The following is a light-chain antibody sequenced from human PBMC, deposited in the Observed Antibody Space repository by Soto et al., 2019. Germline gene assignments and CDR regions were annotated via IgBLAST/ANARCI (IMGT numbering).Light chain of an antibody. CDR2: LGS. CDR3: MESLQAPVT. CDR1: QNLLNSDGYNY. Sequence: DIVMTQSPLSLPVTPGEPASISCRSSQNLLNSDGYNYLDWYLQKPGQSPQLLIYLGSNRASGVPDRFSGSGSGKDFTLIISRVEAEDVGVYYCMESLQAPVTFGQGTRLEIK. J-gene: IGKJ5*01. V-gene: IGKV2-28*01.